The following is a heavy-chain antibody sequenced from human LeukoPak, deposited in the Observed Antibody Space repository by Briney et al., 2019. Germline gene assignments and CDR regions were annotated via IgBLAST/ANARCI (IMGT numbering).Heavy chain of an antibody. CDR3: ARTGGITMIVPGAFDI. Sequence: GASVKVSCKASGYTFTGYYMHWVRQAPGQGLEWMGWINPNSGGTNYAQKFLGRVTMTRDTSISTAYMELSRLRSDDTAVYYCARTGGITMIVPGAFDIWGQETMVTASS. CDR1: GYTFTGYY. V-gene: IGHV1-2*02. J-gene: IGHJ3*02. CDR2: INPNSGGT. D-gene: IGHD3-22*01.